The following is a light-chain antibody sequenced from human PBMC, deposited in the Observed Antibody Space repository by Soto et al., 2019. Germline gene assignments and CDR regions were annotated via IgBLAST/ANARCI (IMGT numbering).Light chain of an antibody. Sequence: DIQMTQSPPTLSASVGDRVTITCRASQSISSWLAWYQQKPGKAPKPLIYNASSLETGVPSRFSGSRSGTEFTLTISSLQPDDVASYYCQQYHSSPYTFGQGTKLEIK. V-gene: IGKV1-5*03. CDR2: NAS. CDR3: QQYHSSPYT. J-gene: IGKJ2*01. CDR1: QSISSW.